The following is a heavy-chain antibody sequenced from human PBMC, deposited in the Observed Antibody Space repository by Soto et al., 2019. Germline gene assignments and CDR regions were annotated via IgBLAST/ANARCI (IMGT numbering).Heavy chain of an antibody. CDR3: ASDLVAATGFDY. V-gene: IGHV4-39*01. CDR2: IYYSGST. CDR1: GGSISSSSYY. D-gene: IGHD2-15*01. Sequence: PSETLSLTCTVSGGSISSSSYYWGWIRQPPGKGLEWIGSIYYSGSTYYNPSLKSRVTISVDTSKNQFSLKLSSVTAADTAVYYCASDLVAATGFDYWGQGTLVTVSS. J-gene: IGHJ4*02.